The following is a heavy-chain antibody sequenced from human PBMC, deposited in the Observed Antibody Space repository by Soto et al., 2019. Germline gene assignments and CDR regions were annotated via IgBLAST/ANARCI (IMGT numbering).Heavy chain of an antibody. CDR1: GGSISSYY. Sequence: SETLSLTCTVSGGSISSYYWSWIRQPPGKGLEWIGYIYYSGSTNYNPSLKSRVTISVDTSKNQFSLKLSSVTAADTAVYYCARGDYSSGWYYFDYWGQGTLVT. J-gene: IGHJ4*02. D-gene: IGHD6-19*01. V-gene: IGHV4-59*01. CDR2: IYYSGST. CDR3: ARGDYSSGWYYFDY.